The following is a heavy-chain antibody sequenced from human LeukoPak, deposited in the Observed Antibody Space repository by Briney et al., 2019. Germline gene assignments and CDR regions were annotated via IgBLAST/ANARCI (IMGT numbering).Heavy chain of an antibody. CDR2: INPNSGGT. CDR3: ARCRLEVIFDSEDWYFDL. CDR1: GNTFTGYY. V-gene: IGHV1-2*02. D-gene: IGHD2-8*02. Sequence: ASVKVSCKASGNTFTGYYMHWVRQAPGQGLEWMGWINPNSGGTNYAQKFQGRVTMTRDTSISTAYMELSRLRSDDTAVYYCARCRLEVIFDSEDWYFDLWGRGTLVTVSS. J-gene: IGHJ2*01.